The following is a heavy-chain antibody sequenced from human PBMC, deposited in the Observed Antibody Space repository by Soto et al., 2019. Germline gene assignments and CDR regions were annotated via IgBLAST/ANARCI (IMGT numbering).Heavy chain of an antibody. V-gene: IGHV1-3*01. J-gene: IGHJ4*02. CDR3: ARGPGGPDGPGDY. D-gene: IGHD2-15*01. Sequence: QVQLVQSGAEVKKPGASVKVSCKASGYTFTTYAMHGVRQSPGQRLEWMGWINAGNGNTKYSQKFQGRVTITRDTSASTAYMDLSSLRSEDTAVYYCARGPGGPDGPGDYWGQGTLVTVSS. CDR2: INAGNGNT. CDR1: GYTFTTYA.